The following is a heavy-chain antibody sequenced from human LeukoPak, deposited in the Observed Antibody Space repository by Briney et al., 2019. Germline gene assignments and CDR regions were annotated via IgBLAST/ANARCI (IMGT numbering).Heavy chain of an antibody. CDR2: IGSSGTYI. V-gene: IGHV3-21*01. Sequence: GGSLRLSCAASGFTFSTYSMNWVRQAPGKGLEWVSSIGSSGTYIYYADSVKGRFTISRDNAKNSLYLQMSSLRAEDTAVYYCARSGRTRYYLDYFDYWGQGTLVTVSS. CDR1: GFTFSTYS. J-gene: IGHJ4*02. D-gene: IGHD3/OR15-3a*01. CDR3: ARSGRTRYYLDYFDY.